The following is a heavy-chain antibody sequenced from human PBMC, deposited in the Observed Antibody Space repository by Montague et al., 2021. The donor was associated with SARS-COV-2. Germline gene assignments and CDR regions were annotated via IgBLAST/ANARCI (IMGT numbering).Heavy chain of an antibody. CDR1: DGSISSPNW. D-gene: IGHD3-16*01. Sequence: SETLSLTCAVSDGSISSPNWWNWVRQPPGKGLEWIGEIYYTGNTNYNSSLKSRVTIFIDKSKNHFPLQLSAVTAADAAVYYCARGGAYHYGMDVWGQGTTVAVSS. CDR3: ARGGAYHYGMDV. CDR2: IYYTGNT. J-gene: IGHJ6*02. V-gene: IGHV4-4*02.